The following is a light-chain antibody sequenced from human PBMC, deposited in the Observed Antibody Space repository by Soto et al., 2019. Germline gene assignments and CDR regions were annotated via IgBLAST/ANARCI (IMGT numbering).Light chain of an antibody. V-gene: IGKV1-5*01. CDR3: QQYNSYSRWT. J-gene: IGKJ1*01. CDR2: DAS. Sequence: DIQMTQSPSTLSSCVGDIVTITCRSSQSISSWLAWYQQKPGKAPKLLIYDASSLESGVPSRFSGSGSGTEFTLTISSLQPDDFATYYCQQYNSYSRWTFGQGTKVDIK. CDR1: QSISSW.